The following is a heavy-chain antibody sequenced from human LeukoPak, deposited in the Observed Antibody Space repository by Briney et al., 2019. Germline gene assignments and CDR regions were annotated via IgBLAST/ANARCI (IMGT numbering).Heavy chain of an antibody. CDR3: VREAGYCASVCLKTNWFDP. Sequence: PGGSLRLSCAASGFPFRNHAMSSVRQPPGKGLEWVSAISNGKTYYADSVRGRFTISRDDSKNMVYLQMNSLRVEDTARYYCVREAGYCASVCLKTNWFDPWGQGTLVTVSS. D-gene: IGHD2-15*01. V-gene: IGHV3-23*01. CDR1: GFPFRNHA. J-gene: IGHJ5*02. CDR2: ISNGKT.